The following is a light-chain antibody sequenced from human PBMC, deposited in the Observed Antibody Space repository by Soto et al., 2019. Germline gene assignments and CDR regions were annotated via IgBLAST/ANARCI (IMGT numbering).Light chain of an antibody. Sequence: EIVMTQSPATLSVSPGERATLSCRASETVGSNLAWYQQKPGQAPRLVIYGASTRATGIPARFSGNGSGTEFTLAISSLQSEDFALYYCLQYDNWPPWTFGQGTKVEIK. CDR3: LQYDNWPPWT. V-gene: IGKV3-15*01. J-gene: IGKJ1*01. CDR2: GAS. CDR1: ETVGSN.